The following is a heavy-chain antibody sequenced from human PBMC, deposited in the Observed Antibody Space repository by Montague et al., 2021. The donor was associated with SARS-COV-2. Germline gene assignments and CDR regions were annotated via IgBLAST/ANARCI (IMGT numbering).Heavy chain of an antibody. V-gene: IGHV4-39*07. D-gene: IGHD3-10*01. CDR3: ARDDIVLQGVTKGMDV. CDR2: IYYSGST. CDR1: GGSISSSNYN. Sequence: SETLSLTCTVSGGSISSSNYNWGWIRQPPGKGLEWIGNIYYSGSTYYSPSLKSRVTISIDTSKNQFSLKLSSVTAADTAVYYCARDDIVLQGVTKGMDVWGQGTKVTVSS. J-gene: IGHJ6*02.